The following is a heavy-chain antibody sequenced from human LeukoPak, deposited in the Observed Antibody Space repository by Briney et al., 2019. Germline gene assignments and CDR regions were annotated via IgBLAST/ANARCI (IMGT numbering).Heavy chain of an antibody. CDR1: GYTFTSYD. Sequence: ASVKVSCKASGYTFTSYDINWVRQATGQGLEWMGWMKPSSGNTGYAQKFQGRVTMTRNTSISTAYMELSSLRSEDTAVYYCATQRRGGTPSYYMDVWGKGTTVTISS. CDR2: MKPSSGNT. CDR3: ATQRRGGTPSYYMDV. V-gene: IGHV1-8*01. J-gene: IGHJ6*03. D-gene: IGHD2-15*01.